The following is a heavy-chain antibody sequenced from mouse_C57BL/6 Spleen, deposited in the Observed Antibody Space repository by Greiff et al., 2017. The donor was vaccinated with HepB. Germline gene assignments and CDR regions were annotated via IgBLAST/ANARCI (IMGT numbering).Heavy chain of an antibody. D-gene: IGHD1-1*01. Sequence: QVQLQQPGAELVKPGASVKLSCKASGYTFTSYWMHWVKQRPGQGLEWIGMIHPNSGSTNYNEKFKSKATLTVDKSSSTAYMQLSSLTSEDSAVYYCARNSDYYGSSYFDYWGQGTTLTVSS. CDR3: ARNSDYYGSSYFDY. J-gene: IGHJ2*01. V-gene: IGHV1-64*01. CDR1: GYTFTSYW. CDR2: IHPNSGST.